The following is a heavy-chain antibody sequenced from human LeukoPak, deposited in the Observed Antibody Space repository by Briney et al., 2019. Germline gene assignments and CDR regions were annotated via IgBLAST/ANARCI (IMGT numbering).Heavy chain of an antibody. J-gene: IGHJ4*01. D-gene: IGHD6-19*01. Sequence: GGSLRLSCAASGYTFSNSAMSWVRQAPGKGLEWVSTLSGSGITTYYADSVKGRFTISRDNSKNTLYLQMNSLRAEDTAVYYCAKGIYSSGWSYDYWGHGTLVTVSS. CDR2: LSGSGITT. CDR1: GYTFSNSA. V-gene: IGHV3-23*01. CDR3: AKGIYSSGWSYDY.